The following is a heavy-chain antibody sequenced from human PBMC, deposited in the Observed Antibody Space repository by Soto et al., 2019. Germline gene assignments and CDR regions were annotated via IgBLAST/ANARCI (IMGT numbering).Heavy chain of an antibody. V-gene: IGHV3-11*03. CDR1: GFIFSDYY. CDR3: AKFREYYQGSGSRTYYFYGMDV. D-gene: IGHD3-10*01. CDR2: ISTRSTYT. J-gene: IGHJ6*02. Sequence: PGGSLRLSCAASGFIFSDYYMSWVRQTPGKGLEWISYISTRSTYTNYADSVKGRFTISRDNTKNSLYLQMDSLRAGDTALYYCAKFREYYQGSGSRTYYFYGMDVWGQGTTVTVSS.